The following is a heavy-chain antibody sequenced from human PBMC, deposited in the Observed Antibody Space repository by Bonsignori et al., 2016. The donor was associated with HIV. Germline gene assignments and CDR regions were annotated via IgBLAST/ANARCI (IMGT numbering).Heavy chain of an antibody. J-gene: IGHJ4*02. D-gene: IGHD5/OR15-5a*01. V-gene: IGHV4-59*01. CDR2: IYYSGTA. Sequence: SETLSLTCTVSGGSISNFYWNWIRQPPGKGLEWIGYIYYSGTANYNPSLESRVTMSVDTSKNFFSLNLRSVTAADTAIYYCARGNVSRVVDHWGQGTLVTVSS. CDR3: ARGNVSRVVDH. CDR1: GGSISNFY.